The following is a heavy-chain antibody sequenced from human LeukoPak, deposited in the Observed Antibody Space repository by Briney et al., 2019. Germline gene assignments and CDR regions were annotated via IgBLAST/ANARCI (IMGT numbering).Heavy chain of an antibody. D-gene: IGHD2-2*01. CDR2: IIPIFGTA. CDR3: ARGGDIVVVPAAKNYYYYYMDV. CDR1: GGTFSSYA. J-gene: IGHJ6*03. V-gene: IGHV1-69*13. Sequence: GASVKVSCKASGGTFSSYAISWVRQAPGQGLEWMGGIIPIFGTANYAQKFQGRVTITADESTSTAYMELSSLRSEDTAVYYCARGGDIVVVPAAKNYYYYYMDVWGKGTTVTVSS.